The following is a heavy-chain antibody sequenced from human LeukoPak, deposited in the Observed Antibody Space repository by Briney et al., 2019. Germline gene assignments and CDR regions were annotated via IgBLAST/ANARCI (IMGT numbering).Heavy chain of an antibody. CDR2: IIPIFGTA. CDR1: GGTFSSYA. Sequence: SVKVSCMASGGTFSSYAISWVRQAPGQGLEWMGGIIPIFGTANYAQKFQGRVTITADESTSTAYMELSSLRSEDTAVYYCARQRYYGSGSYYKSPRAFDIWGQGTMVTVSS. J-gene: IGHJ3*02. D-gene: IGHD3-10*01. CDR3: ARQRYYGSGSYYKSPRAFDI. V-gene: IGHV1-69*13.